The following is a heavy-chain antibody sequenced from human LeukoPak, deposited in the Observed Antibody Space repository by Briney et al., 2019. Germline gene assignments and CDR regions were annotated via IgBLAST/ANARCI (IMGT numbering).Heavy chain of an antibody. J-gene: IGHJ3*02. CDR1: GFTFSSHW. CDR2: INQDGSEN. D-gene: IGHD3-9*01. V-gene: IGHV3-7*01. Sequence: GGSLRLSCAGSGFTFSSHWIGWVRQAPGKGLEWVAHINQDGSENYFVDAVKGRFTISRDNAWNSLYLQMNSLRVEDTAVYYCARRRYGEAFDIWGQGTVVTVSS. CDR3: ARRRYGEAFDI.